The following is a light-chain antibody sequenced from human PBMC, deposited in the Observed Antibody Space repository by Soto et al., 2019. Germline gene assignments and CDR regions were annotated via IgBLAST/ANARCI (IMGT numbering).Light chain of an antibody. CDR3: SSFTSSNTYV. CDR2: DVN. CDR1: SSDIGAYNR. J-gene: IGLJ1*01. V-gene: IGLV2-18*02. Sequence: QSVLTQPPSVSGSPGQSVAISCTGTSSDIGAYNRVSWYQQPPGTAPKLMIYDVNNRPSGVPDRFSGSKSGNTASLTISGLQAHDEADYYCSSFTSSNTYVFGTGTKVTVL.